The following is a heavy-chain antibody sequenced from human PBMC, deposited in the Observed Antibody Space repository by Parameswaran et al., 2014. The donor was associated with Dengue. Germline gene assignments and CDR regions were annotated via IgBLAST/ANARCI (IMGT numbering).Heavy chain of an antibody. Sequence: WIRQPPGKGLEWIGEINHSGSTNYNPSLKSRVTISVDTSKNQFSLKLSSVTAADTAVYFCARFPRGGSNKYYYDSTGYYVNDYYYYGRAVWGHGTTVTVSS. CDR2: INHSGST. CDR3: ARFPRGGSNKYYYDSTGYYVNDYYYYGRAV. J-gene: IGHJ6*02. V-gene: IGHV4-34*01. D-gene: IGHD3-22*01.